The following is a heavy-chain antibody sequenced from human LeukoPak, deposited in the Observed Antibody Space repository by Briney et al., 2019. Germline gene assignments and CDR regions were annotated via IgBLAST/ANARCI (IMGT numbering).Heavy chain of an antibody. D-gene: IGHD3-3*01. V-gene: IGHV1-46*01. J-gene: IGHJ4*02. CDR1: GYTFTSYY. CDR3: ARADKSEAPAYDFWSGSTFDY. Sequence: ASVKVSCKASGYTFTSYYMHWVRQAPGQGLEWMGIINPSGGSTSYAQKFQGRVTMTRDTSTSTVYMELSSLRSEDTAVYYCARADKSEAPAYDFWSGSTFDYWGQGTLVTVSS. CDR2: INPSGGST.